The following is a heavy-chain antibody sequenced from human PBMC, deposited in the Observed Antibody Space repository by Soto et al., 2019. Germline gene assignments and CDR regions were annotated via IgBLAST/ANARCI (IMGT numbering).Heavy chain of an antibody. V-gene: IGHV1-18*01. D-gene: IGHD2-2*01. CDR2: ISAYNGNT. CDR3: ARTPVPTLVPAAIYFDY. Sequence: ASVKVSCKASGYTFTSYGISWVRQAPGQGLEWMGWISAYNGNTNYAQKLQGRVTMTTDTSTSTAYMELRSLRSDDTAVYYCARTPVPTLVPAAIYFDYWGQGTLVTVSS. J-gene: IGHJ4*02. CDR1: GYTFTSYG.